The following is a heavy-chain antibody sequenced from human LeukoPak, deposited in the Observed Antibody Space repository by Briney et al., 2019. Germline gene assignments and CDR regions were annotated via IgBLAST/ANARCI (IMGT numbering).Heavy chain of an antibody. V-gene: IGHV3-33*06. J-gene: IGHJ4*02. CDR3: AKALLRSDRAYYSDY. D-gene: IGHD4-17*01. CDR1: GFTFSSYG. CDR2: IWYDGSKK. Sequence: GRSLRLSCVASGFTFSSYGIHWVRQAPGKGLEWVAVIWYDGSKKYYADSVKGRFTISRDNSKNTLYLQMYSLRDEDTAVYYCAKALLRSDRAYYSDYWGQGTLATVSS.